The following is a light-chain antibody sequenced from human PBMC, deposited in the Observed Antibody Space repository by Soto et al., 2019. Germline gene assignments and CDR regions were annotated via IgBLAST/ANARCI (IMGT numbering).Light chain of an antibody. V-gene: IGKV1-8*01. CDR1: QGISSY. Sequence: AIRMTQSASSFSASTGDRVTITCRASQGISSYLAWYQQKPGKAPKLLIYAASTLQSGVPSRFSGSGSGTDFTLTISCLQSEGFATYYCQQYYSYPPFTFGPGTKVDIK. CDR2: AAS. CDR3: QQYYSYPPFT. J-gene: IGKJ3*01.